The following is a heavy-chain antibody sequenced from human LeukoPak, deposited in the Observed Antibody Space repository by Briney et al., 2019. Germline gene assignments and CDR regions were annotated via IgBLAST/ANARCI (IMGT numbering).Heavy chain of an antibody. Sequence: GGSLRLSCAASGFTFSSYSMNWVRQAPGKGLEWVSSISSSSSYIYYADSVKGRFTISRDNAKNSLYLQMNSLRAEDTAVYYCARDLPLGLQNYGMDVWGQGTTVTVSS. CDR2: ISSSSSYI. CDR3: ARDLPLGLQNYGMDV. J-gene: IGHJ6*02. D-gene: IGHD5-24*01. CDR1: GFTFSSYS. V-gene: IGHV3-21*01.